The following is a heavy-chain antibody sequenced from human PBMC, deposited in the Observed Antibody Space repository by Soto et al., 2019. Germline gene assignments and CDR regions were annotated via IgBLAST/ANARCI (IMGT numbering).Heavy chain of an antibody. CDR2: IYYSGST. CDR1: GGSISSYY. V-gene: IGHV4-59*01. J-gene: IGHJ3*02. D-gene: IGHD3-10*01. CDR3: ARERHLDYYGSGSSCDAFDI. Sequence: SEILSLTCTVSGGSISSYYWSWIRQPPGKGLEWIGYIYYSGSTNYNPSLKSRVTISVDTSKNQFSLKLSSVTAADTAVYYCARERHLDYYGSGSSCDAFDIWGQGTMVTVSS.